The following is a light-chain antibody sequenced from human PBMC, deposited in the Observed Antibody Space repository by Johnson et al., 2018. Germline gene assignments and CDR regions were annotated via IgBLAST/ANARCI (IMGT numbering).Light chain of an antibody. V-gene: IGLV1-51*02. CDR3: GTWDSSLGAGNV. Sequence: QSVLTQPPSVSAAPGQKVTISCSGSSSNIGNNYVSWYQQLPGTAPKLLIYENNKRPSGIPDRFSGSKSGTSATLAITALPTEDEADYYCGTWDSSLGAGNVFGTGTKVTVL. J-gene: IGLJ1*01. CDR2: ENN. CDR1: SSNIGNNY.